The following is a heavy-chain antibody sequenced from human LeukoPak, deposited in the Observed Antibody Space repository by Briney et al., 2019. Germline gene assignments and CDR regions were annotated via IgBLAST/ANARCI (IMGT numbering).Heavy chain of an antibody. D-gene: IGHD3-10*01. J-gene: IGHJ5*02. V-gene: IGHV1-8*03. CDR2: MNPNSGNT. Sequence: GASVKVSCKASGYTFTSYDINWVRQATGQGLEWMGWMNPNSGNTGYAQKFQGRVTITRNTSISTAYMELSSLRSEDTAVYYCARGSYGSGSYYNGNWFDPWGQGTLVTVSS. CDR1: GYTFTSYD. CDR3: ARGSYGSGSYYNGNWFDP.